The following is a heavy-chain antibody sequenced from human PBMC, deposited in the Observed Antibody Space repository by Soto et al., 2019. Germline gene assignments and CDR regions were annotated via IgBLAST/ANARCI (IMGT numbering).Heavy chain of an antibody. V-gene: IGHV1-3*05. J-gene: IGHJ4*02. Sequence: QVQLVQSGAEEKKPGASVKVSCKASGYTFTSYAMHWVRQAPGQRLEWMGWINAGNGNTNYSQKFQGRVTITRNTSASTAYMELSSMRSEDTAVYYCARAVGGPTSNLDYWGQGTLVTVSS. CDR1: GYTFTSYA. D-gene: IGHD3-16*01. CDR3: ARAVGGPTSNLDY. CDR2: INAGNGNT.